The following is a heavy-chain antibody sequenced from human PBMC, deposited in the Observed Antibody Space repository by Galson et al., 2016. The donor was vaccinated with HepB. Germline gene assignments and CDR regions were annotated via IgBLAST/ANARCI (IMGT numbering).Heavy chain of an antibody. J-gene: IGHJ3*02. Sequence: PALVKPTQTLTLTCTFSRFSLSSSGVAVGWIRQPPGKALQWLALIFWNDDKRYRPSLKNRLTITKDTSKNQAVLTMTNMDPVDTGTYYCTHSGGHIGLDAFDIWGQGTMVTASS. D-gene: IGHD2-21*01. CDR1: RFSLSSSGVA. CDR2: IFWNDDK. V-gene: IGHV2-5*01. CDR3: THSGGHIGLDAFDI.